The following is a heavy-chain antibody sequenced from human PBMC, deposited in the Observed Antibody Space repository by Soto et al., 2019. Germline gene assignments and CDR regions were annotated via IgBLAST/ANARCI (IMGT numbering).Heavy chain of an antibody. CDR3: ARDTPRGYSYGSFDY. V-gene: IGHV4-31*03. Sequence: QVQLQESGPGLVKPSQTLSLTCTVSGGSISRGGYYWSWIRQHPGKGLEWIGYIYYSGSTYYNPSLTTRVTISVATSKNQFSLELSSVTAADTAVYYCARDTPRGYSYGSFDYWGQGTLVTVSS. J-gene: IGHJ4*02. CDR1: GGSISRGGYY. CDR2: IYYSGST. D-gene: IGHD5-18*01.